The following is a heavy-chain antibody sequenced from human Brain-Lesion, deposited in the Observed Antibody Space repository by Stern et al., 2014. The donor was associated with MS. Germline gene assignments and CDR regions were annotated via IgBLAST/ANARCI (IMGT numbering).Heavy chain of an antibody. CDR1: GYTLTELS. D-gene: IGHD1-26*01. J-gene: IGHJ4*02. CDR2: FDPEDGET. V-gene: IGHV1-24*01. CDR3: ATLSPGAGGNYYRHFDY. Sequence: QVQLVQSGAEVKKPGASVQVSCQVSGYTLTELSMHWVRQAPRKGLEWMGGFDPEDGETIYAQKFQGRVTMTEDTSTDTAYMELSSLRSEDTAVYYCATLSPGAGGNYYRHFDYWGQGTLVTVSS.